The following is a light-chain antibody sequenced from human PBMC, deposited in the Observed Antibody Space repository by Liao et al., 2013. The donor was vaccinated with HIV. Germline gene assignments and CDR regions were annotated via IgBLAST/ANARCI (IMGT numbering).Light chain of an antibody. CDR1: KLGDLY. CDR3: QVWDSNSDHYV. Sequence: SYEVTQPPSVSVSPGQTASVTCSGDKLGDLYVCWYQQRPGQSPVLLICQDNKRPSGIPERFSGSVSGNTATLTITRVEAGDEADYYCQVWDSNSDHYVFGSGTKVTVL. J-gene: IGLJ1*01. V-gene: IGLV3-1*01. CDR2: QDN.